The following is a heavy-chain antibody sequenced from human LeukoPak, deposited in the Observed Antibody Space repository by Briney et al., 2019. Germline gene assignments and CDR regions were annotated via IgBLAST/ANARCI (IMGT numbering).Heavy chain of an antibody. J-gene: IGHJ4*02. D-gene: IGHD5-12*01. CDR1: GCSISRHY. CDR2: IYYTGST. CDR3: ASQGSSGGQLLP. Sequence: PSETLSLTCTVSGCSISRHYWSWIRRPPGKGLEWIGYIYYTGSTSYNPSLKSRVTISLDTSKSQFSLRLTSVTAADTAVYYCASQGSSGGQLLPWREGTLVTVSS. V-gene: IGHV4-59*08.